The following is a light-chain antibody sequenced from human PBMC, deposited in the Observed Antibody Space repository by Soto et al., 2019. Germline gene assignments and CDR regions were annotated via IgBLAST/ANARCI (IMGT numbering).Light chain of an antibody. V-gene: IGLV1-40*01. CDR2: GNS. Sequence: QSVLTQPPSVSGAPGQRVTISCTGSSSNIGAGYDVHWYQQLTVTAPKRLIYGNSNRPSGVPDRFSGSKSGTSASLAITGLQAEDEADYYCPSYDSSLSGSVFGGGTNHTVL. CDR3: PSYDSSLSGSV. J-gene: IGLJ3*02. CDR1: SSNIGAGYD.